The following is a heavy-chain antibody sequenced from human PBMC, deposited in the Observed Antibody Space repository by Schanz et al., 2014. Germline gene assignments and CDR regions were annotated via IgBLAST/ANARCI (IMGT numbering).Heavy chain of an antibody. D-gene: IGHD6-19*01. J-gene: IGHJ4*02. CDR2: IHPNTGGT. CDR3: ARGLVRYFDS. V-gene: IGHV1-2*06. CDR1: GYTFTAYF. Sequence: QAQLVQSGAEVKKPGASVRVSCKASGYTFTAYFIHWVRQAPGQGLEWMGRIHPNTGGTDFAQKFQGRVTMTRDTSFSTAYMDLNRLTSDDTAVYYCARGLVRYFDSWGQGTLVTVSS.